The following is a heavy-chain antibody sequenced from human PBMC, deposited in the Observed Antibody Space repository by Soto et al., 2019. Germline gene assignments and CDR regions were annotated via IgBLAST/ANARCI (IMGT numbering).Heavy chain of an antibody. Sequence: SETLSLTCTVSGGSISSGDYYWSWIRQPPGKGLEWIGYIYYSGSTYYNPSLKSRVTISVDTSKNQFSLKLSSVTAADTAVYYCARDIGSYAYGEGYWGQGIQVTVS. J-gene: IGHJ4*02. V-gene: IGHV4-30-4*01. D-gene: IGHD3-10*01. CDR1: GGSISSGDYY. CDR2: IYYSGST. CDR3: ARDIGSYAYGEGY.